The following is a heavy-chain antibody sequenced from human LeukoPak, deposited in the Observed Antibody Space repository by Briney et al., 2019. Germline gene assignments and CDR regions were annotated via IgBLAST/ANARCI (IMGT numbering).Heavy chain of an antibody. V-gene: IGHV3-23*01. D-gene: IGHD5-18*01. CDR3: AKRGRGYSYGYGY. J-gene: IGHJ4*02. CDR2: ISGSGGST. Sequence: PGGSLRLSCAASGFTVSSNYMSWVRQAPGKGLEWVSAISGSGGSTYYADSVKGRFTISRDNSKNTLYLQMNSLRAEDTAVYYCAKRGRGYSYGYGYWGQGTLVTVSS. CDR1: GFTVSSNY.